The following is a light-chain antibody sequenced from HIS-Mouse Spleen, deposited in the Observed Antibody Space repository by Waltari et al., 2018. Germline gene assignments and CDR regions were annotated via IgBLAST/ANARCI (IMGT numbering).Light chain of an antibody. J-gene: IGLJ3*02. CDR3: VLYMGSGIWV. Sequence: QTVVTQEPSFSVSPGGTVTLTCGLSSGSVSTSYYPSWYQQTLGQAPRTLISSTHTRVSGVPDRFSGSILGNKAAHTITGAQADDESDYYCVLYMGSGIWVFGGGTKLTVL. V-gene: IGLV8-61*01. CDR1: SGSVSTSYY. CDR2: STH.